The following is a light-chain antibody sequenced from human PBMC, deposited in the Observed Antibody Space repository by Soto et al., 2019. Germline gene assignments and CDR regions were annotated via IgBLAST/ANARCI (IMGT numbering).Light chain of an antibody. CDR3: QQASSFPWT. Sequence: IQMTQSPSSVSASVGDRVTFTCRAADDIADWLAWYQKKPGTAPQLLIYKASNLATGVPSRFGGSGSGTYFTLTIDSLQPEDFATYYCQQASSFPWTFGQGTKVE. V-gene: IGKV1-12*01. CDR1: DDIADW. CDR2: KAS. J-gene: IGKJ1*01.